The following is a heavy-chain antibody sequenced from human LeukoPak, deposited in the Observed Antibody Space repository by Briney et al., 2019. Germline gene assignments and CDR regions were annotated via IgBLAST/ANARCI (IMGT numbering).Heavy chain of an antibody. CDR3: ARPTAYDFWSGSLDY. Sequence: SGGSMRLSYAASGFTFSNYWVHWVRQVPGKGLVWVSHINSDGSSTSYADSVKGRFTISRDNAKNTLYLQMNSLRAEDTAVYYCARPTAYDFWSGSLDYWGQGTLVIVSS. CDR1: GFTFSNYW. D-gene: IGHD3-3*01. CDR2: INSDGSST. V-gene: IGHV3-74*01. J-gene: IGHJ4*02.